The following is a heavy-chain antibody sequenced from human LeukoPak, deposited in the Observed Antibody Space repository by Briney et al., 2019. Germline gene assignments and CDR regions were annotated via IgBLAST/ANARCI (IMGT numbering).Heavy chain of an antibody. J-gene: IGHJ6*02. CDR2: IKGDGIST. Sequence: PGGSLRLSCAASGFDFSSNWMHWVRHAPGQGLVWVSRIKGDGISTNYADSVKGRFTISRDNSKNTLYLQMNSLRAEDTALYYCARTYYYYGMDVWGQGTTVTVSS. CDR3: ARTYYYYGMDV. V-gene: IGHV3-74*01. CDR1: GFDFSSNW.